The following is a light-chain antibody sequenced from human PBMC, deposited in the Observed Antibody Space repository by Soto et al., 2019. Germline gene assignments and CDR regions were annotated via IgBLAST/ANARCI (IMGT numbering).Light chain of an antibody. CDR1: QSLDSF. CDR2: DTS. V-gene: IGKV3-20*01. CDR3: QQYGSSPPIT. J-gene: IGKJ5*01. Sequence: EIVLTQSPATLSLSPGERATLSCRASQSLDSFLAWYQQKPGQAPRLLIYDTSNRATGVPARFSGSGSGTDFTLTISRLEPEDFAVYYCQQYGSSPPITFGQGTRLEIK.